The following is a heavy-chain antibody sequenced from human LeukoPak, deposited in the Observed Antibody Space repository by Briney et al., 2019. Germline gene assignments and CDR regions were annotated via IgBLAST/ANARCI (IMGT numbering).Heavy chain of an antibody. CDR1: GYTFTGYY. J-gene: IGHJ4*02. Sequence: ASVKVSCKASGYTFTGYYMHWVRQAPGQGLEWMGWINPNSGGTNYAQKFQGRVTMTRDPSITTAYMELTKLRSDDTAVYYCARPDYDDDDSSGTHDWGQGTLVTVSS. CDR3: ARPDYDDDDSSGTHD. D-gene: IGHD4-17*01. V-gene: IGHV1-2*02. CDR2: INPNSGGT.